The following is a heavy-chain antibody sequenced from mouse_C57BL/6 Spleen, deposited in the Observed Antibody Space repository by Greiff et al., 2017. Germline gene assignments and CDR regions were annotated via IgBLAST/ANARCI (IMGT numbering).Heavy chain of an antibody. Sequence: QVQLQQPGTELVKPGASVKLSCKASGYTFTSYWMHWVKQRPGQGLEWIGNINPSNGGTNYNEKFKSKATLTVDKSSSTAYMQLSSLTSEDSAVYYGARDGYYVGYAMDYWGQGTSVTVSS. CDR2: INPSNGGT. J-gene: IGHJ4*01. CDR1: GYTFTSYW. V-gene: IGHV1-53*01. D-gene: IGHD2-3*01. CDR3: ARDGYYVGYAMDY.